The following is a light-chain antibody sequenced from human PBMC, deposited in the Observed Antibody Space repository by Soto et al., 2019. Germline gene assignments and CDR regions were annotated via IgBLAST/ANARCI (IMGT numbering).Light chain of an antibody. CDR2: GAS. J-gene: IGKJ2*01. V-gene: IGKV3-15*01. CDR1: KSISNH. CDR3: QQYNKWPPRT. Sequence: EIVMTQSPATLSVSPGERATLSCRASKSISNHLAWYQQKPGQAPSLLIYGASTRATGIPARFSGSGSGTELTLTISSLQFEDSSVYYCQQYNKWPPRTFGQGTKLEIK.